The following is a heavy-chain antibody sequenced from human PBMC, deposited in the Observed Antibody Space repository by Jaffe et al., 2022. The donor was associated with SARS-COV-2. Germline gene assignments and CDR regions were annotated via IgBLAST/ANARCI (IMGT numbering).Heavy chain of an antibody. J-gene: IGHJ6*02. D-gene: IGHD1-26*01. CDR2: ISYDGSNK. CDR1: GFTFSSYG. Sequence: QVQLVESGGGVVQPGRSLRLSCAASGFTFSSYGMHWVRQAPGKGLEWVAVISYDGSNKYYADSVKGRFTISRDNSKNTLYLQMNSLRAEDTAVYYCAKAVLGAGRIYYYYGMDVWGQGTTVTVSS. CDR3: AKAVLGAGRIYYYYGMDV. V-gene: IGHV3-30*18.